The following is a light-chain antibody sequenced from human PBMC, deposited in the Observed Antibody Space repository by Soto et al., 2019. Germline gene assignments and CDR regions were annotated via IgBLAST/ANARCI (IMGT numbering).Light chain of an antibody. CDR2: DVS. Sequence: QSALTQPASVSGSPGQSITISCTGTSSDVGGYNSVSWYQQYPGKAPRLMVYDVSFRPSGVSNRFSGSKSGNTASLTISGLQAEDEAEYYCSSYTGSTTLGVFGGGTKVTVL. CDR3: SSYTGSTTLGV. J-gene: IGLJ2*01. V-gene: IGLV2-14*01. CDR1: SSDVGGYNS.